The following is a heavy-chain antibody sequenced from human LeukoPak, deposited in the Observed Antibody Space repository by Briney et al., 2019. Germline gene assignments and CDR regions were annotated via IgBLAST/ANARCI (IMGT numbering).Heavy chain of an antibody. V-gene: IGHV3-23*01. CDR3: SKGSQASWSRSWLWFLDS. CDR1: GFTFSSYG. CDR2: ICGGGGST. D-gene: IGHD6-13*01. Sequence: GGSLRLSCAASGFTFSSYGMPWVRQAPGKGLEWVSGICGGGGSTYYADSVKGRFTISRDNSKNTLYLQMNSQTVEDTAVYYCSKGSQASWSRSWLWFLDSWGQGTPVTVSS. J-gene: IGHJ4*02.